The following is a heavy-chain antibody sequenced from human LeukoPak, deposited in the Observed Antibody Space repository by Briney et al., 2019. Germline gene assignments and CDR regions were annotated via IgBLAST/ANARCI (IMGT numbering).Heavy chain of an antibody. Sequence: SETLSLTCTVSGGPIYSYYWSWIRQTAGKGLEWIGRLYPGVSTSNYNPSLKSRVSMSVDTSKNQFALKLSAVTAADTAVYYCARLKFYDSTGYSPGHYMDVWGKGTTVTVSS. D-gene: IGHD3-22*01. CDR1: GGPIYSYY. CDR2: LYPGVSTS. CDR3: ARLKFYDSTGYSPGHYMDV. V-gene: IGHV4-4*07. J-gene: IGHJ6*03.